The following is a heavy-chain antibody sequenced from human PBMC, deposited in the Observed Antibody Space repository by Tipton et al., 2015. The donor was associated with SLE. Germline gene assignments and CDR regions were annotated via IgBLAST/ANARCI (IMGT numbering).Heavy chain of an antibody. V-gene: IGHV3-48*03. CDR1: GFTFSSYE. CDR3: AKDLWVQGLINYGMDV. D-gene: IGHD3-10*01. Sequence: SLRLSCAASGFTFSSYEMNWVRQAPGKGLEWVSYISSSGSTIYYADSVKGRFTISRDNSKNTLYLQMNSLRAEDTAVYYCAKDLWVQGLINYGMDVWGQGTTVTVSS. CDR2: ISSSGSTI. J-gene: IGHJ6*02.